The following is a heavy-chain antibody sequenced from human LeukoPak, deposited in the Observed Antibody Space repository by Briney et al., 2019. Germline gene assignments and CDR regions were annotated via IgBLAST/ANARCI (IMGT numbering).Heavy chain of an antibody. V-gene: IGHV3-48*01. CDR1: GFTFSSYG. CDR2: ISSSSSTI. CDR3: AAVIDY. J-gene: IGHJ4*02. Sequence: GGSLRLSCAASGFTFSSYGMHWVRQAPGKGLEWVSYISSSSSTIYYADSVKGRFTISRDNAKNSLYLQMNNLRAEDTAVYYCAAVIDYWGQGTLVTVSS.